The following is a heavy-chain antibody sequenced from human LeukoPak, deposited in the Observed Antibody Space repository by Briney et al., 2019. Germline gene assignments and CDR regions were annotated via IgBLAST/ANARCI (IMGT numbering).Heavy chain of an antibody. D-gene: IGHD3-22*01. J-gene: IGHJ6*02. Sequence: GASVKVSCKASGYTFTGYYMHWVRQAPGQGLEWMGRINPNSGGTNYAQKFQGRVTMTRDTSISTAYMELSRLRSDDTAVYYCARDLLIVVVMDLDYYYGMDVWGQGTTVTVSS. V-gene: IGHV1-2*06. CDR1: GYTFTGYY. CDR3: ARDLLIVVVMDLDYYYGMDV. CDR2: INPNSGGT.